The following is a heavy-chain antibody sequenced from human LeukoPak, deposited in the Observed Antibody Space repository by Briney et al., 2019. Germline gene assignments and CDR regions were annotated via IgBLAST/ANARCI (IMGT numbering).Heavy chain of an antibody. CDR3: ARAGSPEGRIAVAGKSPVEYFQH. Sequence: SSVKVSCKASVCTFSSYAISWVRQAPGQGLEWMGRIIPILGIANYAQKFKGRVKISANKSMNIAYMELSSLSSEEMAVYYCARAGSPEGRIAVAGKSPVEYFQHWGQGTVVMVSS. CDR2: IIPILGIA. CDR1: VCTFSSYA. D-gene: IGHD6-19*01. V-gene: IGHV1-69*04. J-gene: IGHJ1*01.